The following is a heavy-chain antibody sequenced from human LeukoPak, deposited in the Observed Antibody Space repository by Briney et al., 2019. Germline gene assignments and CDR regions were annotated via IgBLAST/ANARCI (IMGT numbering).Heavy chain of an antibody. Sequence: GGSLRLSCAASGFTFSSYGMHWVRQAPGKGLEWVAVIWYGGSNKYYADSVKGRFTISRDNSKNTLYLQMNSLRAEDTAVYYCAKAGKSSSNYYYYYMDVWGKGTTVTVSS. D-gene: IGHD6-6*01. CDR1: GFTFSSYG. J-gene: IGHJ6*03. V-gene: IGHV3-30*02. CDR2: IWYGGSNK. CDR3: AKAGKSSSNYYYYYMDV.